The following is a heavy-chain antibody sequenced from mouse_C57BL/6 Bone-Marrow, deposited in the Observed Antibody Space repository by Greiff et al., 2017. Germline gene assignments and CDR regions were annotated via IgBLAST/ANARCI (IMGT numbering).Heavy chain of an antibody. J-gene: IGHJ4*01. V-gene: IGHV1-63*01. CDR2: IYPGGGYT. Sequence: VQLQESGAELVRPGTSVKMSCKASGYTFTNYWIGWAKQRPGHGLEWIGDIYPGGGYTNYNEKFKGKATLTADKSSSTAYMQFSSLTSEDSAIYYCARGVTTVAEAMGDWGQGTSVTVSS. CDR3: ARGVTTVAEAMGD. D-gene: IGHD1-1*01. CDR1: GYTFTNYW.